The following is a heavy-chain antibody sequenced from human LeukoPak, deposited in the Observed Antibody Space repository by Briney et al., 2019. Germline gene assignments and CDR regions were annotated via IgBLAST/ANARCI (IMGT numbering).Heavy chain of an antibody. J-gene: IGHJ4*02. CDR2: INHSGST. D-gene: IGHD3-22*01. CDR3: ARSVRVTSSGYAH. V-gene: IGHV4-34*01. Sequence: SETLSLTCAVYGGSFSGYYWSWIRQPPGKGLEWIGEINHSGSTNYNPSLKSRVTISVDTSKNQFSLKLSSVTAADTAVYYCARSVRVTSSGYAHWGQGTLVTVSS. CDR1: GGSFSGYY.